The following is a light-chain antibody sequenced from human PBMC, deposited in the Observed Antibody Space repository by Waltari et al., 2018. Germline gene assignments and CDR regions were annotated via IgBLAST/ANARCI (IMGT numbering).Light chain of an antibody. CDR1: NIESKS. CDR3: QVWDSRSDHYV. J-gene: IGLJ1*01. Sequence: SYVLTQPPSVSVAPGQTARITCGGNNIESKSVHWYQQKPGQAPVLVVHDDSDRPSGIPGRFSGSNSGNTATLTISRVEAGDEADYYCQVWDSRSDHYVFGTGTKVTVL. CDR2: DDS. V-gene: IGLV3-21*02.